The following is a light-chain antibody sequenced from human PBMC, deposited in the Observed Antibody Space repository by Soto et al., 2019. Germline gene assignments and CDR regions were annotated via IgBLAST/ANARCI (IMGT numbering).Light chain of an antibody. CDR2: YDS. J-gene: IGLJ2*01. Sequence: SYELTQPPSVSVAPGKTARITCGGNNIGSKSVHWYQQKPGQAPVLVIYYDSDRPSGIPERFSGSNSGNTATLTISRVEAGDEADYCCQVWDSSSDHSYVVFGGGTKLTVL. CDR3: QVWDSSSDHSYVV. CDR1: NIGSKS. V-gene: IGLV3-21*04.